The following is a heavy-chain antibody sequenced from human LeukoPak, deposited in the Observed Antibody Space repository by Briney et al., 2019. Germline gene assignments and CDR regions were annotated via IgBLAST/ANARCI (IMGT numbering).Heavy chain of an antibody. J-gene: IGHJ6*02. D-gene: IGHD6-19*01. V-gene: IGHV4-59*08. CDR1: GGSISSYY. Sequence: SETLSLTCTVSGGSISSYYWSWIRQPPGKGLEWIGYIYYSGSTNYNPSLKSRVTISVDTSKNQFSLKLSSVTAADTAVYYCARHASGAVASGMDVWGQGTTVTVSS. CDR2: IYYSGST. CDR3: ARHASGAVASGMDV.